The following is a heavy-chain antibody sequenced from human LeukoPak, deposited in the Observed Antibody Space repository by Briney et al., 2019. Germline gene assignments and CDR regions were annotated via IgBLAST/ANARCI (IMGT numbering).Heavy chain of an antibody. J-gene: IGHJ4*02. CDR2: INSDGIST. CDR3: ARGDPGYSSSWHDY. D-gene: IGHD6-13*01. Sequence: GGSLRLSRAASGFTFDRYWMHWVRQAPGKGLVWVSNINSDGISTSYADSVRGRFTISRDNAKNTLYLQMNSLRAEDTAVYYCARGDPGYSSSWHDYWGQGTLVTVSS. CDR1: GFTFDRYW. V-gene: IGHV3-74*01.